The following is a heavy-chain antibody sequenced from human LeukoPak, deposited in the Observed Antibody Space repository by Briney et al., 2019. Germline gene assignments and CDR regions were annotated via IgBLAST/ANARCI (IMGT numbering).Heavy chain of an antibody. D-gene: IGHD2-15*01. CDR2: IIPFFGTA. CDR1: GGTFSSYA. Sequence: SVKVSCKASGGTFSSYAISWVRQAPGQGLEWMGGIIPFFGTANYAQKFQGRVTITTDESTSTAYMELSSLRSEDTAVYYCARDFATVAATRRGNRFDPWGQGTLVTVSS. CDR3: ARDFATVAATRRGNRFDP. J-gene: IGHJ5*02. V-gene: IGHV1-69*05.